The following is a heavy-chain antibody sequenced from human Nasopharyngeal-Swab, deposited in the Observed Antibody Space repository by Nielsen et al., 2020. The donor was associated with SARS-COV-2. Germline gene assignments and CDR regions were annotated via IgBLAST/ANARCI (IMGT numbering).Heavy chain of an antibody. Sequence: SVKVSCKASGGTFSSYAISWVRQAPGQGLEWMGGIIPIFGTANYAQKLQGRVTITADKSTSTAYMELSSPRSEDTAVYYCARDPGYCSSTSCQRLGYYYGMDVWGQGTTVTVSS. D-gene: IGHD2-2*03. V-gene: IGHV1-69*06. CDR1: GGTFSSYA. CDR2: IIPIFGTA. J-gene: IGHJ6*02. CDR3: ARDPGYCSSTSCQRLGYYYGMDV.